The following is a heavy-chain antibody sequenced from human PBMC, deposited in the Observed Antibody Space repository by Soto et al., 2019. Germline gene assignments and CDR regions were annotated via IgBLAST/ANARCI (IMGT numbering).Heavy chain of an antibody. Sequence: GGSLRLSCAVSGFTFSDYEMNWVRQAPGKGLEWVSYIGHSGSVINYADSVKGRFTISRDNANDSLYLQMNGLRAEDTAVYYCARDRGYSNSNSYYYAMDAWGQGTTVTVSS. V-gene: IGHV3-48*03. CDR2: IGHSGSVI. D-gene: IGHD4-4*01. CDR3: ARDRGYSNSNSYYYAMDA. J-gene: IGHJ6*02. CDR1: GFTFSDYE.